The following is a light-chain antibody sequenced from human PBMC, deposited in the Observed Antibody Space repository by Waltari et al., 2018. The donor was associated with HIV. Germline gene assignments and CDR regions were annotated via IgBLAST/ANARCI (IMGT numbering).Light chain of an antibody. CDR3: SSVANSFTLSVL. V-gene: IGLV2-14*01. CDR1: SSDIGYYNY. Sequence: QFALTQPASVSGSPGQSITISCSGTSSDIGYYNYVSWYQQHPGKAPKRMIYEVSRRPAGMYNRFAGCKSGNTGSLTISALQAGDEADDFCSSVANSFTLSVLCGGGTKLTVL. CDR2: EVS. J-gene: IGLJ3*02.